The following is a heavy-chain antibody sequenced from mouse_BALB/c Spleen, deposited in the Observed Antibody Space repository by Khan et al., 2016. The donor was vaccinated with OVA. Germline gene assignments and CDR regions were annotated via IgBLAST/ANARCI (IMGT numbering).Heavy chain of an antibody. Sequence: QVQLKESGAELVKPGASVKLSCKASGYTFTSYDINWVRQRPEQGLEWIGWMFPGDGSTKYNENFKGKATLTTDKSSTTAYMQLSRLTSEDSGAKCCTRGGYGGFAYWGQGTLVTVSA. J-gene: IGHJ3*01. D-gene: IGHD2-14*01. CDR3: TRGGYGGFAY. V-gene: IGHV1-85*01. CDR1: GYTFTSYD. CDR2: MFPGDGST.